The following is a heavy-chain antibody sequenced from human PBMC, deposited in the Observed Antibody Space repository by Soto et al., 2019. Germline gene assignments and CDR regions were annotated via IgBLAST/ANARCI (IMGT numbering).Heavy chain of an antibody. V-gene: IGHV4-39*01. D-gene: IGHD4-17*01. CDR2: IYYSGST. J-gene: IGHJ4*02. CDR1: GGSISSSSYY. CDR3: ASPYGEYEERFDY. Sequence: SETLSLTCTVSGGSISSSSYYWGWIRQPPGKGLEWIGSIYYSGSTYYNPSLKSRVTISVDTSKNQFSLKLSSVTAADTAVYYCASPYGEYEERFDYWGQGTLVNVSP.